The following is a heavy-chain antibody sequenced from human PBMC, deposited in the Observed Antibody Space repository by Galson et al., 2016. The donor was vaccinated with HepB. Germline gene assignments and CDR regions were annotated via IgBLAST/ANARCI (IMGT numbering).Heavy chain of an antibody. Sequence: SVKVSCKASGYIFTNYYMNWVRQAPGQGLEWVGIINPSGGSTTYAQKFPGRVTMTRDTSTSTVYMDLSSLRSEDTAVYYCARGSNRKLNWRGNYNYFDPWGQGTPVTVSS. V-gene: IGHV1-46*01. CDR2: INPSGGST. D-gene: IGHD1-1*01. CDR1: GYIFTNYY. J-gene: IGHJ5*02. CDR3: ARGSNRKLNWRGNYNYFDP.